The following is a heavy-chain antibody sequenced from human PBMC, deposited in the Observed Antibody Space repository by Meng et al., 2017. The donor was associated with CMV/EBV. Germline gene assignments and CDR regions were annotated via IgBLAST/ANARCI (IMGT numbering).Heavy chain of an antibody. V-gene: IGHV3-48*03. CDR3: ARGRRGCSSTSCYKYFDY. CDR2: ISSSGSTI. CDR1: GFTFSSYE. J-gene: IGHJ4*02. D-gene: IGHD2-2*02. Sequence: GGSLRLSCAASGFTFSSYEMSWVRQATGKGLEWVSYISSSGSTIYYADSVKGRFTISRDNAKNSLYLQMNSLRAEDTAVYYCARGRRGCSSTSCYKYFDYWGQGTLVTVSS.